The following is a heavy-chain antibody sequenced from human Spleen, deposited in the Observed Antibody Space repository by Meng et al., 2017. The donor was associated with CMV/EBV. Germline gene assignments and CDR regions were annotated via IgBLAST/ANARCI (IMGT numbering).Heavy chain of an antibody. V-gene: IGHV4-34*01. CDR2: INHSGST. CDR1: GGSFSGYY. Sequence: QVQLKQWGAGLLKPSETLSLTCAVYGGSFSGYYWSWIRQPPGKGLEWIGEINHSGSTNYNPSLKSRVTISVDTSKNQFSLKLSSVTAADTAVYYCARGRGPYSSGFDYWGQGTLVTVSS. CDR3: ARGRGPYSSGFDY. J-gene: IGHJ4*02. D-gene: IGHD6-25*01.